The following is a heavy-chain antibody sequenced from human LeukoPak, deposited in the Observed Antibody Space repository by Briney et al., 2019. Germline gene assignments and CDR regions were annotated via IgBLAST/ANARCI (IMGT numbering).Heavy chain of an antibody. CDR2: IYYTGST. V-gene: IGHV4-39*01. D-gene: IGHD1-26*01. CDR3: ARHMFTFSGSYYYFND. CDR1: GGSISSSNYY. J-gene: IGHJ4*02. Sequence: SETLSLTCTVSGGSISSSNYYWGWIRQPPGKGLEWVGSIYYTGSTYYNPSLKSRVTISVDTYKNQFSLKLTYVTAADAAVFYCARHMFTFSGSYYYFNDWGQGTLVTVSS.